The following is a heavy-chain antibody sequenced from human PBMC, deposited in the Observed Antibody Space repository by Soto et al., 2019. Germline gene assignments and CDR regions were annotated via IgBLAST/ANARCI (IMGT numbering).Heavy chain of an antibody. CDR1: GFTVSSNY. CDR3: ARDSTYWVVG. D-gene: IGHD2-15*01. CDR2: IYSGGSR. J-gene: IGHJ3*01. Sequence: GGSLRLSCAASGFTVSSNYMNWVRQAPGKGLEWVSVIYSGGSRYYADSVRGRFTISRDNSKNTLYLQMNSLRAEDTAVYYCARDSTYWVVGWGQGTMVTVSS. V-gene: IGHV3-53*01.